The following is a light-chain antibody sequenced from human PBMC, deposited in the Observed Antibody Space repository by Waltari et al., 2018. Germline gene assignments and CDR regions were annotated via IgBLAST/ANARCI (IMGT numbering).Light chain of an antibody. CDR3: SSYAGSNNYGYV. V-gene: IGLV2-8*01. J-gene: IGLJ1*01. Sequence: QSALTQPPSASGSPGQSVTISCTGTSSDVGGYNYVSWYQQHPGKAPNLMIYEVSERPSGVPDRFSGSKSGNTASLTVSGLQAEDEADYYCSSYAGSNNYGYVFGTGTKVTVL. CDR1: SSDVGGYNY. CDR2: EVS.